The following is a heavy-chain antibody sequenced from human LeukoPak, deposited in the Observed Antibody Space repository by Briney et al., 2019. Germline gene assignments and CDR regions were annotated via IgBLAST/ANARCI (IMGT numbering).Heavy chain of an antibody. V-gene: IGHV3-7*01. CDR1: GFTFSGYW. CDR3: ARQQWLDGAYYFDY. J-gene: IGHJ4*02. D-gene: IGHD6-19*01. CDR2: IDEDGSAK. Sequence: GGSLRLSCAASGFTFSGYWMTWLRQAPGKGLEWVANIDEDGSAKYYLGSVKGRFTISRDNSKNTLYLQMNSLRAEDTAVYYCARQQWLDGAYYFDYWGQGTLVTVSS.